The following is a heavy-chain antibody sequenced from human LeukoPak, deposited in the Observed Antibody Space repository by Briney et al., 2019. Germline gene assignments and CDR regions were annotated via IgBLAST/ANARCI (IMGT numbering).Heavy chain of an antibody. CDR3: AIHDTSKGMDV. V-gene: IGHV5-51*01. J-gene: IGHJ6*02. Sequence: GESLKISCKGSGYSFTKYWIAWVRQMPGKGLEWMGIIYPGDSATGYSPSFQGQVTISVDKSISTAYLQWSSLKASDTAMYYCAIHDTSKGMDVWGQGTTVTVS. CDR1: GYSFTKYW. CDR2: IYPGDSAT. D-gene: IGHD5-18*01.